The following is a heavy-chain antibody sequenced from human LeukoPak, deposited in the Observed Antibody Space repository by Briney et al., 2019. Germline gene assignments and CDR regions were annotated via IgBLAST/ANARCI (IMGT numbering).Heavy chain of an antibody. J-gene: IGHJ4*02. D-gene: IGHD3-3*01. CDR2: ISGSGGST. CDR3: AKDPVDYDFWSGYSPTDY. CDR1: GFTFSSYA. V-gene: IGHV3-23*01. Sequence: GGSLRLSCAASGFTFSSYAMSWVRQAPGKGLEWVSAISGSGGSTYYADSVKGRFTISRDNSKNTLYLQMNSLRAEDTAVYYCAKDPVDYDFWSGYSPTDYWGQGTLVTVSS.